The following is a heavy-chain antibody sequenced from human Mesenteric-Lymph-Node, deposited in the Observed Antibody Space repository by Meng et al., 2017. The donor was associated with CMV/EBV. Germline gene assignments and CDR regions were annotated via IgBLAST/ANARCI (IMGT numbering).Heavy chain of an antibody. D-gene: IGHD3-3*02. CDR2: TYYRSKWYN. V-gene: IGHV6-1*01. J-gene: IGHJ4*02. CDR3: ARAGIGGRSFDY. CDR1: GDSVSSNSAA. Sequence: SQTPSLTCAVSGDSVSSNSAAWNSIRQSPSRGLEWLGRTYYRSKWYNDYPVSVKSRISINSDTSKNQFSLQLNSVTPEDTAVYYCARAGIGGRSFDYWGQGTLVAVSS.